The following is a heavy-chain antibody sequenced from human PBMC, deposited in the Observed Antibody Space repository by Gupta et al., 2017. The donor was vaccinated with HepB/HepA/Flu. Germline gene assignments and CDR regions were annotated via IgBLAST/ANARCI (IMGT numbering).Heavy chain of an antibody. J-gene: IGHJ5*02. CDR1: GFTFSRYG. Sequence: QVQLVESGGGVVQPGRSLGLSCAASGFTFSRYGLHWVRQAPGRGLEWVAVIWYDGSNKYYADSVKGRFTISRDNSKNTLYLQMNSLRAEDTAVYYCARDSSRDGSGSYYSFGWFDPWGQGTLVTVSS. CDR2: IWYDGSNK. D-gene: IGHD3-10*01. V-gene: IGHV3-33*01. CDR3: ARDSSRDGSGSYYSFGWFDP.